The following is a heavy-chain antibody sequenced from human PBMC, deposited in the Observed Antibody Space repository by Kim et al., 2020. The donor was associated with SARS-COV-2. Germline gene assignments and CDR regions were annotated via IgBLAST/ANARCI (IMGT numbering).Heavy chain of an antibody. CDR3: ARHGGAWVTYCDF. J-gene: IGHJ4*02. CDR2: IYYSGNT. D-gene: IGHD3-16*01. V-gene: IGHV4-39*01. Sequence: SETLSLTCTVSGGSINSTTANSYWGWIRQAPGKGLEWIGSIYYSGNTYYSPSLTSRLTISVDTPKNQFSLKLNSVTATDTAVYYCARHGGAWVTYCDFWGQGILVTVSS. CDR1: GGSINSTTANSY.